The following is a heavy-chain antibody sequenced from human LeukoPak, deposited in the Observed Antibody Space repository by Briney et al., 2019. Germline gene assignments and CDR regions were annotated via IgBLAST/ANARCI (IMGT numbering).Heavy chain of an antibody. D-gene: IGHD3-10*01. CDR3: ARDGTEYYYGSGSYYNVPFDY. V-gene: IGHV3-66*01. Sequence: QPGGSLRLSCAASGFTVSSNYMSWVRQAPGKGLEWVSVIYSGGSTYYADSVKGRFTISRDNSKNTLYLQMNSLRAEDTAVYYCARDGTEYYYGSGSYYNVPFDYWGQGTLVTVSS. J-gene: IGHJ4*02. CDR2: IYSGGST. CDR1: GFTVSSNY.